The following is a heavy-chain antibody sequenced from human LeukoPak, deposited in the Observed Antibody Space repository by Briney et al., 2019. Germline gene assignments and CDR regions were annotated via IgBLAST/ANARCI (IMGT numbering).Heavy chain of an antibody. CDR3: ARFPRGDAFDI. Sequence: SETLSLTCTVSGGSISSGGYYWSWIRLPAGKRLEWIGRIFSSGSTNYNPSLKSRVTISVDMSKNQFSLKLSSVTAADTAVYYCARFPRGDAFDIWGQGTMVTVSS. J-gene: IGHJ3*02. CDR2: IFSSGST. CDR1: GGSISSGGYY. D-gene: IGHD3-10*01. V-gene: IGHV4-61*02.